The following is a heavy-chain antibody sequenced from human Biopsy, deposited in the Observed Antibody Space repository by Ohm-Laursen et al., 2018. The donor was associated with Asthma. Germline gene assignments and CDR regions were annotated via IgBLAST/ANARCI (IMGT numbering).Heavy chain of an antibody. CDR2: IYSGGGT. D-gene: IGHD6-19*01. CDR1: GFTVSTNG. Sequence: SLRLSCTASGFTVSTNGMSWVRQPPGKGLEWVSVIYSGGGTYYADSVQGRVTISRDNSKNTLSLQMNSLRAEDTAVYYCARDSSGWYNWVGWFDPWGQGTLVTVSS. J-gene: IGHJ5*02. CDR3: ARDSSGWYNWVGWFDP. V-gene: IGHV3-53*01.